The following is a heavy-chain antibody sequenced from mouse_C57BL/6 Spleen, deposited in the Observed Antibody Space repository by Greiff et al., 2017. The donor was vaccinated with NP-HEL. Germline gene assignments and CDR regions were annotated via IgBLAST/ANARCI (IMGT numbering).Heavy chain of an antibody. CDR1: GYTFTSYW. CDR2: INPSNGGT. J-gene: IGHJ3*01. V-gene: IGHV1-53*01. D-gene: IGHD1-1*01. CDR3: AKEAYYYGSSPWFAY. Sequence: QVQLKQPGTELVKPGASVKLSCKASGYTFTSYWMHWVKQRPGQGLEWIGNINPSNGGTNYNEKFKSKATLTVDKSSSTAYMQLSSLTSEDSAVYYCAKEAYYYGSSPWFAYWGQGTLVTVSA.